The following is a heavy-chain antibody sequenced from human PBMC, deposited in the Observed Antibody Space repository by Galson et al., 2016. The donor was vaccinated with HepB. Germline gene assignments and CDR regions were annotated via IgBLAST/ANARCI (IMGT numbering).Heavy chain of an antibody. CDR2: ISPYNGNT. J-gene: IGHJ4*02. CDR3: ARHGTTVRGVINPAWLDY. D-gene: IGHD3-10*01. V-gene: IGHV1-18*01. CDR1: GYSYTSYG. Sequence: SVKVSCKASGYSYTSYGITWVRQAPGQGLEWMRWISPYNGNTNYAQKLQGRVTMTSDTSTSTAYMEVRSLRSDDTAVYYCARHGTTVRGVINPAWLDYWGQGTLVTVSS.